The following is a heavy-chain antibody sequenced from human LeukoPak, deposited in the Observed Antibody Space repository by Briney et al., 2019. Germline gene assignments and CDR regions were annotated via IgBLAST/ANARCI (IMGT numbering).Heavy chain of an antibody. CDR3: AGTVAAAALAEGYWFDP. J-gene: IGHJ5*02. V-gene: IGHV4-59*08. CDR2: MFYSGNT. D-gene: IGHD6-13*01. CDR1: GGSLSSYY. Sequence: SETLSLTCTVSGGSLSSYYWSWIRQPPGKGLEWIGYMFYSGNTNYNSSLKSRVTISLDTSINQFSLKLSSVTAADTAVYYCAGTVAAAALAEGYWFDPWGQGALVTVSS.